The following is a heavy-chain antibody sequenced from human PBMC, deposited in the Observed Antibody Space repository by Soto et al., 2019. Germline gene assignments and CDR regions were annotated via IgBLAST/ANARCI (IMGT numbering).Heavy chain of an antibody. J-gene: IGHJ6*02. CDR3: ARQGFGELHGLVDV. D-gene: IGHD3-10*01. CDR2: MGYNGFT. Sequence: SETLSRTCTITGGPMNNYYCSWFRQPGGRGLEWIGYMGYNGFTRYNPSLRSRVAISLDTAKNQFSLNLSSVTAADTALYYCARQGFGELHGLVDVWGQGITVTVS. V-gene: IGHV4-59*08. CDR1: GGPMNNYY.